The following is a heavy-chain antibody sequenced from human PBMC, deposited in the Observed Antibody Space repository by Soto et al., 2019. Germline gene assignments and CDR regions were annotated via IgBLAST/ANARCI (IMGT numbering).Heavy chain of an antibody. CDR3: ACFGGYEVIFDF. J-gene: IGHJ4*02. CDR2: FDPEDGET. Sequence: ASVKVSCKVSGYTLTELSMHWVRQAPGKGLEWMGGFDPEDGETIYAQKFQGRVTMTEDTSTDTAYMELSSLRSEDTAVYYCACFGGYEVIFDFCGQRSLVTGSS. D-gene: IGHD5-12*01. CDR1: GYTLTELS. V-gene: IGHV1-24*01.